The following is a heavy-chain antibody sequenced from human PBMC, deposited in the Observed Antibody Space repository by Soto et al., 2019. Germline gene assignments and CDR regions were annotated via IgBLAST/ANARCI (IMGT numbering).Heavy chain of an antibody. D-gene: IGHD1-7*01. CDR1: GFTFSSYG. Sequence: SGGSLRLSCAASGFTFSSYGMTWVRQAPGKGLEWVSFSSATGAGTYYADSVKGRFTISRDNSKNTLYLQMTSLRADDTAVYYCAKDRRAGGNYGFYSDFWGQGALVTVS. V-gene: IGHV3-23*01. CDR2: SSATGAGT. CDR3: AKDRRAGGNYGFYSDF. J-gene: IGHJ4*02.